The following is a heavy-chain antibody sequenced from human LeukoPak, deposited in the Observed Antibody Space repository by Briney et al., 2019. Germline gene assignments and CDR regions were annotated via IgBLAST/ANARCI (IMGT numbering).Heavy chain of an antibody. J-gene: IGHJ4*02. D-gene: IGHD4-17*01. CDR2: IGGSGVST. CDR3: AKDQRGMTTVTFGHY. Sequence: PGGSLRLSCAASGFRFSSYAMSWVRQAPGKGLEWVSAIGGSGVSTYYADSVKGRFTVSRDNSKNTLYLQMNSLRAEDTAVYYCAKDQRGMTTVTFGHYWGQGTLVTVSS. CDR1: GFRFSSYA. V-gene: IGHV3-23*01.